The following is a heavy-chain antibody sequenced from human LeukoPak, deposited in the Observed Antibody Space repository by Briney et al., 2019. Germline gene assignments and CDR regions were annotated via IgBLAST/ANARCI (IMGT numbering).Heavy chain of an antibody. CDR1: VDTVSSNSAA. Sequence: SQTLSLTSALSVDTVSSNSAAWNWIRQSPSRGLEWLGRTYYRSKWNNDYAVSVKSRIIINPDTSKNQFSLQLNSVTPEDTAVYYCARGTTAFDIWGQGTMVTVSS. CDR2: TYYRSKWNN. J-gene: IGHJ3*02. V-gene: IGHV6-1*01. D-gene: IGHD1-7*01. CDR3: ARGTTAFDI.